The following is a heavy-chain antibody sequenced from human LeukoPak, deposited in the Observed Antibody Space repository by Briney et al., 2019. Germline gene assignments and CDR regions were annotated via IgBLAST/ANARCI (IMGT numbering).Heavy chain of an antibody. CDR1: GFTFSSYA. J-gene: IGHJ4*02. Sequence: PGGSLRLSCAASGFTFSSYAMSWVRQAPGKVLEWVSAISGSGGSTYYADSVKGRFTISRDNSKNTLYLQMNSLRAEDTAVYYCAKEVSVYGDYWGGPDYWGQGTLVTVSS. D-gene: IGHD4-17*01. CDR3: AKEVSVYGDYWGGPDY. CDR2: ISGSGGST. V-gene: IGHV3-23*01.